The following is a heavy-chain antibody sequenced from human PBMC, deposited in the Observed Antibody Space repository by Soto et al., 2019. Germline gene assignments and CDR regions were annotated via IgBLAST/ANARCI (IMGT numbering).Heavy chain of an antibody. J-gene: IGHJ2*01. CDR3: ARGGSSWTGAWYFDL. V-gene: IGHV4-59*01. CDR1: GGSISNYY. Sequence: QVQLQESGPGLVKPSETLSLTCTVSGGSISNYYWSWIRQSPGMGLEWIGYIYSSGSANYNPSLNSRIIISVDTSKTQCSLKLNSVTAADTAVYFCARGGSSWTGAWYFDLWGRGTLVTVSS. D-gene: IGHD6-13*01. CDR2: IYSSGSA.